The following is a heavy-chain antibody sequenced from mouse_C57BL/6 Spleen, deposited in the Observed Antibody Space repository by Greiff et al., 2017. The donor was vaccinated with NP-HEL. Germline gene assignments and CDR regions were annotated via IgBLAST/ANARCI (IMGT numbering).Heavy chain of an antibody. CDR1: GFTFSSYD. D-gene: IGHD2-5*01. Sequence: EVKLVESGGGLVKPGGSLKLSCAASGFTFSSYDMSWVRQTPEKRLEWVATISDGGSYTYYPDNVKGRFTISRDNAKNNLYLQMSHLKSEDTAMYYCARDQGYSNLFAYWGQGTLVTVSA. CDR3: ARDQGYSNLFAY. J-gene: IGHJ3*01. V-gene: IGHV5-4*01. CDR2: ISDGGSYT.